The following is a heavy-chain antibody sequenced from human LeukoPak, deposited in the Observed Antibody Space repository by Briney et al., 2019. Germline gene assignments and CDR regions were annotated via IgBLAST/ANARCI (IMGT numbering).Heavy chain of an antibody. CDR2: IYYSGST. D-gene: IGHD4-17*01. CDR3: ARAVHDYGDYVVYFDY. Sequence: SETLSLTCTVSGGSISSYYWSWIRQPPGKGLEWTGYIYYSGSTNYNPSLKSRVTISVDTSKNQFSLKLSSVTAADTAVYYCARAVHDYGDYVVYFDYWGQGTLVTVSS. CDR1: GGSISSYY. V-gene: IGHV4-59*01. J-gene: IGHJ4*02.